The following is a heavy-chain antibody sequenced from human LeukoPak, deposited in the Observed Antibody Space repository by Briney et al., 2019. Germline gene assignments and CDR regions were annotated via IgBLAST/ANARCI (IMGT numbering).Heavy chain of an antibody. CDR3: ARDSFAYRGSYRFYRYYFDY. CDR2: IIPIFGTA. CDR1: GGTFSSYA. V-gene: IGHV1-69*13. Sequence: GASVKVSCKASGGTFSSYAISWVRQAPGQGLEWMGGIIPIFGTANYAQKFQGRVTITADESTSTAYMELSSLRSEDTAVYYCARDSFAYRGSYRFYRYYFDYWGQGTLATVSS. J-gene: IGHJ4*02. D-gene: IGHD3-16*02.